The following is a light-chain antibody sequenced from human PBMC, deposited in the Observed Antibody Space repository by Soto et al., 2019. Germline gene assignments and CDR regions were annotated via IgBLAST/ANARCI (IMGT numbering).Light chain of an antibody. J-gene: IGKJ4*01. CDR1: QSVGST. CDR2: DAS. V-gene: IGKV3-15*01. CDR3: QHYKSWPLS. Sequence: EIVMTQSPATLSVSPGERVTLSCRARQSVGSTLAWYQQKPGQTPRLPIYDASTRATGIPARFSGIGSGTEFSLIISSLQSEDFAVYYCQHYKSWPLSFGGGTKVDIK.